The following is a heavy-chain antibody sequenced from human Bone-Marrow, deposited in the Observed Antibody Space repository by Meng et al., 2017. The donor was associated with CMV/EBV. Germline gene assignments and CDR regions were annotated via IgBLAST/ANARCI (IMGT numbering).Heavy chain of an antibody. Sequence: GESLKISCAASGFTFSSYWMHWVRQAPGKGLVWVSRINSDGSSTSYADSVKGRFTISRDNAKNSLYLQMNSLRAEGTAVYYCARDSGAVWYFDYWGQGTLVTVSS. D-gene: IGHD1-26*01. CDR2: INSDGSST. CDR3: ARDSGAVWYFDY. J-gene: IGHJ4*02. V-gene: IGHV3-74*01. CDR1: GFTFSSYW.